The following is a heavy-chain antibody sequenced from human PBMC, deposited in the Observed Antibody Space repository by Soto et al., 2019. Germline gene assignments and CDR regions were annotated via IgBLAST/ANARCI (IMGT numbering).Heavy chain of an antibody. CDR2: TFYSGST. J-gene: IGHJ6*02. D-gene: IGHD3-10*01. Sequence: SETLSLTCTVSGGSISSDGYYWSWIRQAPGKGLVWIGYTFYSGSTYSHPSLKSRVTISVDTSKTQFSLTLSPVTAAATPAYSGAELRGRPYVSGSFYYYYGMDVWGQGTTVTVSS. CDR3: AELRGRPYVSGSFYYYYGMDV. CDR1: GGSISSDGYY. V-gene: IGHV4-31*03.